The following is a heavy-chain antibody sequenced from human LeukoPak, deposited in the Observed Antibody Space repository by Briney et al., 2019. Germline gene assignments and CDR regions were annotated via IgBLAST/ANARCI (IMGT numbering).Heavy chain of an antibody. CDR1: GGTFSSYA. J-gene: IGHJ4*02. CDR3: ARGWTNGYSSSWYPFDY. V-gene: IGHV1-69*05. Sequence: SVKVSCKASGGTFSSYAVSWVRQAPGQGLEWMGGIIPIFGTANYAQKFQGRVTITTDESTSTAYMELSSLRFEDTAVYYCARGWTNGYSSSWYPFDYWGQGTLVTVSS. CDR2: IIPIFGTA. D-gene: IGHD6-13*01.